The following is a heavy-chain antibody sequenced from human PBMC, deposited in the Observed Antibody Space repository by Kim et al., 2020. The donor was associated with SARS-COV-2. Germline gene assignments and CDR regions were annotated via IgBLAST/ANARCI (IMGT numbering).Heavy chain of an antibody. J-gene: IGHJ4*02. CDR2: K. V-gene: IGHV3-7*01. D-gene: IGHD3-10*01. CDR3: ARRGFGHDY. Sequence: KNYVDTVKGRFTISSDNAETSLYLQVNSLRDEDTAVYYCARRGFGHDYWGQGTLVTVSS.